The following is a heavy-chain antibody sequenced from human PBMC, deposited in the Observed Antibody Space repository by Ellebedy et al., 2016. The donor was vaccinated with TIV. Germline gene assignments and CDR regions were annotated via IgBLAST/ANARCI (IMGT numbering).Heavy chain of an antibody. CDR3: ARAHSSDSYYIEY. V-gene: IGHV1-2*04. D-gene: IGHD6-19*01. CDR1: GYTLTELS. CDR2: INPNSGGT. J-gene: IGHJ4*02. Sequence: ASVKVSCKVSGYTLTELSMHWVRQAPGQGLEWMGWINPNSGGTNYAQKFQGWVTMTRDTSITTAYMELSRLRSDDTAVYYCARAHSSDSYYIEYWGQGTLVTVSS.